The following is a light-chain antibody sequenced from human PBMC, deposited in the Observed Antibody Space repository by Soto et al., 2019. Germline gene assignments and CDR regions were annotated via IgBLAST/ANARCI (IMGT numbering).Light chain of an antibody. J-gene: IGKJ4*02. CDR2: TAS. V-gene: IGKV1-17*01. Sequence: DIQMTQSPSSLSASVGDRVTITCRASQGIRSDLGWFQQKPGKAPKRLIYTASSLQSGVPSRFSGSGSGTEFTLTIASLQPDDSASYYCQQYNSFSKTFGRGTKVEIK. CDR1: QGIRSD. CDR3: QQYNSFSKT.